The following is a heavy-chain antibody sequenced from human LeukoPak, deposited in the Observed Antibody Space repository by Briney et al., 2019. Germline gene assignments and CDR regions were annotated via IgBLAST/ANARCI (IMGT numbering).Heavy chain of an antibody. J-gene: IGHJ5*02. CDR3: AKDIQYYYGSGSYYNL. D-gene: IGHD3-10*01. Sequence: GGSLRLSCAASGFTFSNYAMGWVRQAPGKGLEWVSAILGSGGSTYYADSVKGRFTISRDNSKNTLYLQMNSLRAEDTAVYYCAKDIQYYYGSGSYYNLWGQGTLVTVSS. V-gene: IGHV3-23*01. CDR1: GFTFSNYA. CDR2: ILGSGGST.